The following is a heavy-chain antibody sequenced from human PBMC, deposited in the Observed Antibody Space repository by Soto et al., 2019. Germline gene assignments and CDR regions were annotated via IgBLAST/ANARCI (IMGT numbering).Heavy chain of an antibody. V-gene: IGHV4-59*01. CDR1: GGSISSYY. Sequence: SDTLSLTCTVSGGSISSYYWSWIRQPPGKGLEWIGYIYYSGSTNYNPSLKSRVTISVDTSKNQFSLKLSSVTAADTAVYYCARDHLRGYCSGGSCYSRYYYYGMDVWGQGTTVT. J-gene: IGHJ6*02. D-gene: IGHD2-15*01. CDR3: ARDHLRGYCSGGSCYSRYYYYGMDV. CDR2: IYYSGST.